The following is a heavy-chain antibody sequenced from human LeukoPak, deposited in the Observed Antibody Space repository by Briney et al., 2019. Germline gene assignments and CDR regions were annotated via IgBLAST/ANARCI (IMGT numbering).Heavy chain of an antibody. V-gene: IGHV3-64D*06. D-gene: IGHD1-26*01. Sequence: GGSLRLSCSASGFTFSGYAMHWVRQAPGKGLEHVSAISSNGGSTYYADSEQGRFTISRDNSKNTLYLQMSSLRGDDTAVYYCVKERCGSCNFDYWGQGTLVTVSS. CDR2: ISSNGGST. CDR3: VKERCGSCNFDY. CDR1: GFTFSGYA. J-gene: IGHJ4*02.